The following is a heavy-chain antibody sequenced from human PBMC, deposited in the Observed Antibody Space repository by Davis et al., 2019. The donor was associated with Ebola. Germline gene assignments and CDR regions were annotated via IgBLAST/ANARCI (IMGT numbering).Heavy chain of an antibody. CDR2: TYYSSKWYN. Sequence: SCAISGDSVSSNSVVWTWIRQSPSRGLEWLGRTYYSSKWYNDYAVSVKSRITINPDTSKNQFSLKLSSVTAADTAVYYCARVPPSYYDSSGYQYYYYYGMDVWGQGTTVTVSS. V-gene: IGHV6-1*01. D-gene: IGHD3-22*01. CDR3: ARVPPSYYDSSGYQYYYYYGMDV. J-gene: IGHJ6*02. CDR1: GDSVSSNSVV.